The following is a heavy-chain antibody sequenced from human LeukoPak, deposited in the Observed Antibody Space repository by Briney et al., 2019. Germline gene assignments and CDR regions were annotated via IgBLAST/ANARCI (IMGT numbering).Heavy chain of an antibody. CDR2: IYYSGST. Sequence: SETLSLTCTVSGGSISSYYWSWIRQPPGKGLEWIGYIYYSGSTNYNPSLKSRVTISVDTSKNQFSLKLSSVTAADTAVYYCASSPRPSDYYYYGMDVWGQGTTVTVSS. CDR1: GGSISSYY. J-gene: IGHJ6*02. D-gene: IGHD3-10*01. CDR3: ASSPRPSDYYYYGMDV. V-gene: IGHV4-59*01.